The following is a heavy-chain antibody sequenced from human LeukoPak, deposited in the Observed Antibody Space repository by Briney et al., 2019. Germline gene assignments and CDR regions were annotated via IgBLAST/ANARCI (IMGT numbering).Heavy chain of an antibody. CDR2: IYYSGST. D-gene: IGHD2-21*01. CDR3: ARWSVIAYYMDV. CDR1: GGSLSSHF. J-gene: IGHJ4*02. V-gene: IGHV4-59*11. Sequence: SETLSLTCTVSGGSLSSHFWSWIRQPPGQGLEWIGYIYYSGSTNYNPSLKSRVTTSVDTSKNQFSLKLSSVTAADTAVYYCARWSVIAYYMDVWGQGTLVTVSS.